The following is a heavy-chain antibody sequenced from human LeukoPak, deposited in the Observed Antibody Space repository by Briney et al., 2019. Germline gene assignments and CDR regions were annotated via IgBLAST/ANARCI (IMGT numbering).Heavy chain of an antibody. CDR3: ASRYCSGGSCSFFAY. J-gene: IGHJ4*02. Sequence: SETLSLTCTVSGGSISSSSYHWGWIPQPPGKGLEWMGNIYYTGSTYYNPSLKSRVTISVDTSKNQFSLELTSVTAADTAVYYCASRYCSGGSCSFFAYWGQGTLVTVSS. CDR1: GGSISSSSYH. D-gene: IGHD2-15*01. V-gene: IGHV4-39*01. CDR2: IYYTGST.